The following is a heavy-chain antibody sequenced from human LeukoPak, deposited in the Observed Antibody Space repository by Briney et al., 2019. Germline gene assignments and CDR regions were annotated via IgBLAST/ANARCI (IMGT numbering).Heavy chain of an antibody. J-gene: IGHJ4*02. CDR2: IYYSGST. Sequence: SETLSLTCTVSGGSISSYYWSWIRQPPGKGLEWIGYIYYSGSTNYNPSLKSRVTISVDTSKNQFSLKLSSVIAADTAVYYCATTNVLLWFGELSKTAYFDYWGQGTLVTVSS. CDR3: ATTNVLLWFGELSKTAYFDY. CDR1: GGSISSYY. V-gene: IGHV4-59*12. D-gene: IGHD3-10*01.